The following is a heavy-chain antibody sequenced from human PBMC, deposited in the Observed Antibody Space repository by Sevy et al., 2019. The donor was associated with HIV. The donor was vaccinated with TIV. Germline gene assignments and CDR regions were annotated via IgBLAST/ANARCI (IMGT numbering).Heavy chain of an antibody. D-gene: IGHD3-22*01. CDR3: AATREYYYGNSGYFDY. V-gene: IGHV1-24*01. Sequence: ASVKVSCKVSGYTLTKLSMHWVRQAPGKGLEWMGSSDPEDGERIYAQNFQGRVTMSEDTSTDTAYMDLSSLRSDDTAVYYCAATREYYYGNSGYFDYWGQGTLVTVS. CDR1: GYTLTKLS. J-gene: IGHJ4*02. CDR2: SDPEDGER.